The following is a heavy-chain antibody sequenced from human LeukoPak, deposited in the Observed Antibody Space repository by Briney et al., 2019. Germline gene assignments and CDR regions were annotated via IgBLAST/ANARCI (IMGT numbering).Heavy chain of an antibody. CDR3: TREKSYYYDTSGSDY. V-gene: IGHV3-49*03. D-gene: IGHD3-22*01. CDR1: GFTFGDYT. J-gene: IGHJ4*02. CDR2: IRSKTYGGTT. Sequence: GGSLRLSCTASGFTFGDYTISWFRQAPGKGLEWVSFIRSKTYGGTTEYAASVKGRFTISRDDSKSIAYLQMNSLKTEDTAMYYCTREKSYYYDTSGSDYWGQGTLVTVSS.